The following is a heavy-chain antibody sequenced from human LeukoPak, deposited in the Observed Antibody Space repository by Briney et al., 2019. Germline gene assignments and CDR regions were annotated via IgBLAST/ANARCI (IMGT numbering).Heavy chain of an antibody. D-gene: IGHD1-26*01. CDR1: GFTFSSYS. Sequence: GGSLRLSCAASGFTFSSYSMNWVRQAPGKGLEWVSSISSSSSYIYYADSVKGRFTISRDNAKNSPYLQMNSLRAEDTAVYYCARPHHAKYSGSYNYWGQGTLVTVSS. CDR3: ARPHHAKYSGSYNY. V-gene: IGHV3-21*01. CDR2: ISSSSSYI. J-gene: IGHJ4*02.